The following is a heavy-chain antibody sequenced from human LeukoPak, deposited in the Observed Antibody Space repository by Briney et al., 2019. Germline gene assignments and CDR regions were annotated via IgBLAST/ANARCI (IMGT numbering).Heavy chain of an antibody. V-gene: IGHV3-9*01. J-gene: IGHJ1*01. CDR2: ISWNSGSI. CDR1: GFTFSNFW. CDR3: AKDSIAARPGYFQH. D-gene: IGHD6-6*01. Sequence: GGSLRLSCAASGFTFSNFWMSWVRQAPGKGLEWVSGISWNSGSIGYADSVKGRFTISRDNSKNTLYLQMNSLRAEDTAVYYCAKDSIAARPGYFQHWGQGTLVTVSS.